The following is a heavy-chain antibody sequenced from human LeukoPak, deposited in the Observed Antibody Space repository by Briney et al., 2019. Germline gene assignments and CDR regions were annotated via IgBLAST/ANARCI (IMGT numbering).Heavy chain of an antibody. D-gene: IGHD3-10*01. CDR1: GFTFSSYG. Sequence: GGTLRLSCAASGFTFSSYGMSWVRQAPGKGLEWVSAISGSGGSTYYADSVKGRFTISRDNSKNTLYLQMNSLRAEDTAVYYCAKDGSGSLRHFDYWGQGTLVTVSS. CDR2: ISGSGGST. J-gene: IGHJ4*02. CDR3: AKDGSGSLRHFDY. V-gene: IGHV3-23*01.